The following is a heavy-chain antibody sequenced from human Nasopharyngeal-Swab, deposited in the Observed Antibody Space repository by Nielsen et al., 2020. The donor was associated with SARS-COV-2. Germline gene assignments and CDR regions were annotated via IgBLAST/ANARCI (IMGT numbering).Heavy chain of an antibody. J-gene: IGHJ5*02. CDR2: IYYSGST. D-gene: IGHD1-7*01. CDR3: ARGPLLSVTGTTRWFDP. Sequence: SETLSLTCTVSGGSISSSSYYWGWIRQPPGKGLEWIGSIYYSGSTYYNPSLKSRVTISVDTSKNQFSLKLSSVTAADTAVYYCARGPLLSVTGTTRWFDPWGQGTLVTVSS. CDR1: GGSISSSSYY. V-gene: IGHV4-39*07.